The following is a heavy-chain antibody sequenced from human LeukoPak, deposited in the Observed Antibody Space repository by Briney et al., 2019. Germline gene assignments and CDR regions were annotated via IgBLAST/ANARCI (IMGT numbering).Heavy chain of an antibody. J-gene: IGHJ5*02. CDR3: ARGGSGSYFSWLDP. D-gene: IGHD3-10*01. CDR2: TNPNSGGT. V-gene: IGHV1-2*02. CDR1: GYTFTGYY. Sequence: GASVKVYCKASGYTFTGYYIHWVRQAPGQGLECVGWTNPNSGGTNYAQKFQGRVTMTRDTSISTAYMELSRLRSDDTAVYYCARGGSGSYFSWLDPWGQGTLVTVSS.